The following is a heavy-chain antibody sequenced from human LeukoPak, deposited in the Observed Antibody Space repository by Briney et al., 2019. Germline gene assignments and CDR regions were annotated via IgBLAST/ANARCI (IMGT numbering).Heavy chain of an antibody. Sequence: GRSLRLSCAASGFTFSSYGMHWARQAPGKGLEWVAVISYDGSNKYYADSVKGRFTISRDNSKNTLYLQVNSLRAEDTAVYYCAKSKSYWDYYYYGMDVWGQGTTVTVSS. J-gene: IGHJ6*02. D-gene: IGHD1-26*01. CDR2: ISYDGSNK. CDR3: AKSKSYWDYYYYGMDV. V-gene: IGHV3-30*18. CDR1: GFTFSSYG.